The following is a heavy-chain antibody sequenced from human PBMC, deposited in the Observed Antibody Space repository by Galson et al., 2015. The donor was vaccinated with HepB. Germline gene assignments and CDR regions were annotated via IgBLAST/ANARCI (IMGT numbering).Heavy chain of an antibody. CDR3: ARAGVGATKMDV. D-gene: IGHD1-26*01. CDR2: IYYSGST. V-gene: IGHV4-59*01. J-gene: IGHJ6*04. Sequence: ETLSLTCTVSGGSISSYYWSWIRQPPGKGLEWIGYIYYSGSTNYNPSLKSRVTISVDTSKNQFSLKLSSVTAADTAVYYCARAGVGATKMDVWGKGTTVTVSS. CDR1: GGSISSYY.